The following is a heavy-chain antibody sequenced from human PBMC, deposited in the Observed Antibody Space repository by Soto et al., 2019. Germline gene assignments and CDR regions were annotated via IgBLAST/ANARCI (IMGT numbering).Heavy chain of an antibody. CDR2: IYYSGST. J-gene: IGHJ5*02. CDR1: GGSISSYY. V-gene: IGHV4-59*08. CDR3: ARHYDILTGYYNWFDP. Sequence: QVQLQESGPGLVKPSETLSLTCTVSGGSISSYYWSWIRQPPGKGLEWIGYIYYSGSTNYNPSPKSRVTISVDTSKNQFSLKLSSVTAADTAVYYCARHYDILTGYYNWFDPWGQGTLVTVSS. D-gene: IGHD3-9*01.